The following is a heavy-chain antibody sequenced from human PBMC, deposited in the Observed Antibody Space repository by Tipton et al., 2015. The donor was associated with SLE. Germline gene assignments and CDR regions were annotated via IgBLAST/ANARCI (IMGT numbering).Heavy chain of an antibody. J-gene: IGHJ3*01. Sequence: TLSLTCTVSGGSISSYYWSWIRQPPGKGLEWIGYIYYSGSTNYNPSLKSRVTMSVDTSKNQFSLKLSSVTAVDTAVYYCARSRRKYAPFDLWGQGTVVTVSS. CDR3: ARSRRKYAPFDL. CDR1: GGSISSYY. CDR2: IYYSGST. V-gene: IGHV4-59*12. D-gene: IGHD1-14*01.